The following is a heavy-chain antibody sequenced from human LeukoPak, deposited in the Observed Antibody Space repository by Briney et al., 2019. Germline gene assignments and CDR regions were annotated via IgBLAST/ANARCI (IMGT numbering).Heavy chain of an antibody. CDR1: GFTFSSYS. CDR2: IRSSSSTI. CDR3: ARGYSYDY. V-gene: IGHV3-48*02. Sequence: GGSLRLSCVASGFTFSSYSMNWVRQAPGEGLEWVSYIRSSSSTIYYADSVKGRFTISRDNAKNSLYLQMNSLRDEDTAVYFCARGYSYDYWGQGTLVTVSS. J-gene: IGHJ4*02. D-gene: IGHD5-18*01.